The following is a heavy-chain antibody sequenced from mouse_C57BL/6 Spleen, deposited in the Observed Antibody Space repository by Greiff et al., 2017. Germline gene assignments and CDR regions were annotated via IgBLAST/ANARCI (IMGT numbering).Heavy chain of an antibody. J-gene: IGHJ4*01. V-gene: IGHV1-64*01. D-gene: IGHD2-4*01. Sequence: QVQLQQPGAELVKPGASVKLSCKASGYTFTSYWMHWVKQRPGQGLEWIGMIHPNSGSTNYNEKFKSKATLTVDKSSSTAYMQLSSLTSEDSAVYYCARFPYDYDDGYAMDYWGQGTSVTVSS. CDR3: ARFPYDYDDGYAMDY. CDR1: GYTFTSYW. CDR2: IHPNSGST.